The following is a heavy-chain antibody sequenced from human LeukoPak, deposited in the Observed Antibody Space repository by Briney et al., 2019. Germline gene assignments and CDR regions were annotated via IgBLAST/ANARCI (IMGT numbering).Heavy chain of an antibody. CDR1: DYSITSGYY. CDR2: FYHSGNT. V-gene: IGHV4-38-2*02. D-gene: IGHD1-14*01. Sequence: PSETLSLTCNVSDYSITSGYYWGWIRQPPGKGLEWIGSFYHSGNTYYNPSLKSRVTISVDTSKNQFSLKLSSVTAADAAVYYCARTPGRIDAFDIWGQGTMVTVSS. J-gene: IGHJ3*02. CDR3: ARTPGRIDAFDI.